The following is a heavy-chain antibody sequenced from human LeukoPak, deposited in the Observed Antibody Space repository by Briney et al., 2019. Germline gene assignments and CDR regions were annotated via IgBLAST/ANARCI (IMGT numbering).Heavy chain of an antibody. CDR3: ARDLGYCTNGVCHTRFDY. D-gene: IGHD2-8*01. J-gene: IGHJ4*02. CDR2: FSGGGGS. V-gene: IGHV3-23*01. Sequence: GGSLRLSCVASGFTSGVYAMSWVRQAPGKGLEWVSAFSGGGGSFYADSVRGRFSVSADKSKNILYLQMNSLRVEDTAVYYCARDLGYCTNGVCHTRFDYWGQGTLVTVSS. CDR1: GFTSGVYA.